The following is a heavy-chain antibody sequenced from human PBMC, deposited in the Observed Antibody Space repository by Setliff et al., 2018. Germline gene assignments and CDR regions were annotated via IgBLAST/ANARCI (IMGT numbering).Heavy chain of an antibody. J-gene: IGHJ4*02. D-gene: IGHD2-2*01. Sequence: PGGSLRLSCAASGFTFSTYTMNWVRQASGKGLEWVSSIDTSSSYIYYADSVKGRFTISRDNAENSLYLQMNSLRAEDTAVYYCARSESCGATNCSPFDYWGQGTLVTVSS. CDR3: ARSESCGATNCSPFDY. CDR1: GFTFSTYT. V-gene: IGHV3-21*01. CDR2: IDTSSSYI.